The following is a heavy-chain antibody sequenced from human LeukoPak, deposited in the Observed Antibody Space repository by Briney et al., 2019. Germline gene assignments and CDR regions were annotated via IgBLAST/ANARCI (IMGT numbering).Heavy chain of an antibody. CDR2: IYYSGST. CDR1: GGSVSSGSYY. Sequence: SETLSLTCTVSGGSVSSGSYYWSWIRPPPGKGLEWIGYIYYSGSTNYNPSLKSRVTISVETSKNQFSLKLSSVTPADTGVYHCATRLKVVPAVGYYYYYMDVWGKGTTVTVSS. CDR3: ATRLKVVPAVGYYYYYMDV. V-gene: IGHV4-61*01. D-gene: IGHD2-2*01. J-gene: IGHJ6*03.